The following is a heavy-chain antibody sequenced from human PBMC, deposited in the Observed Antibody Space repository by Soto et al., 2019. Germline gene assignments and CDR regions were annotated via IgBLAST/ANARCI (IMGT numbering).Heavy chain of an antibody. Sequence: ASVKVSCKASGYTFTSYDINWVRQATGQGLEWMGWMNPNSGNTGYAQKFQGRVTMTRNTSISTAYMELSSLRSEDTAVYYCARNLGDYYAPDPWGQGTLVTVSS. D-gene: IGHD2-21*01. J-gene: IGHJ5*02. CDR3: ARNLGDYYAPDP. CDR2: MNPNSGNT. V-gene: IGHV1-8*01. CDR1: GYTFTSYD.